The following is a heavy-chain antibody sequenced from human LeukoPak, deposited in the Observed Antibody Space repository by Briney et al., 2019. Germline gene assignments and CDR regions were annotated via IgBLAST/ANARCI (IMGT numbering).Heavy chain of an antibody. V-gene: IGHV3-23*01. CDR1: GFTFSSYT. D-gene: IGHD7-27*01. Sequence: GGSLRLSCAAPGFTFSSYTMSWVRQAPGKGLEWVSTITTSDGNTYYADSVKGRFTVSRDNSKNTLYLQMNSLRAEDTAVYYCAKDGGLWVSAHWGDSWGRGTLVTVSS. CDR2: ITTSDGNT. J-gene: IGHJ4*02. CDR3: AKDGGLWVSAHWGDS.